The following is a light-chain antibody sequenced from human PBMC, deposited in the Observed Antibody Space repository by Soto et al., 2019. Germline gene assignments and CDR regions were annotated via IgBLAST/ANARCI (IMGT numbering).Light chain of an antibody. CDR1: SSDVGGYNY. Sequence: QSVLTQPASVSVSPGQSITISCTGTSSDVGGYNYVSWYQQHPGKAPKLMIFEVSNRPSGVSNRFSGSKSGNTAPLTISGLQTEDEADYYCTSYTSSFTHLFGTGTKVTVL. V-gene: IGLV2-14*01. J-gene: IGLJ1*01. CDR2: EVS. CDR3: TSYTSSFTHL.